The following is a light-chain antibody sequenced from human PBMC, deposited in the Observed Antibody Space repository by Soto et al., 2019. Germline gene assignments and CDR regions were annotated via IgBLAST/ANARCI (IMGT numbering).Light chain of an antibody. CDR3: LQAASFPRT. CDR2: AAS. J-gene: IGKJ1*01. CDR1: QDISDY. V-gene: IGKV1-9*01. Sequence: DIQLTQSPSFLSASVGDIVTITCRASQDISDYLAWYQQRPGKAPKLLIYAASTLQSGVPSRFSGSGSGTDFTLTINGLQPEDFATYYCLQAASFPRTFGQGTKVDIK.